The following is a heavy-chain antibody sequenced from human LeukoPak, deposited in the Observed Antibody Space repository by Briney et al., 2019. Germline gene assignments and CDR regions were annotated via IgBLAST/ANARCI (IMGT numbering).Heavy chain of an antibody. V-gene: IGHV1-24*01. Sequence: VSVKVSCKVSGYTLTELSMHWVRQAPGKGLEWMGGFDPEDGETIYAQKFQGRVTMTEDTSTDTAYMELSSLRSEDTAVYYCATDWWERESRGFDYWGQGTLVTVSS. D-gene: IGHD1-26*01. CDR1: GYTLTELS. CDR3: ATDWWERESRGFDY. J-gene: IGHJ4*02. CDR2: FDPEDGET.